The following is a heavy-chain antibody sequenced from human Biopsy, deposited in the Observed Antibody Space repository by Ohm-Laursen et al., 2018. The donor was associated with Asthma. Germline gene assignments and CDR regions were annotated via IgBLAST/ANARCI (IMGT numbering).Heavy chain of an antibody. CDR2: VYWTGST. Sequence: SETLSLTCSVYGGSISSFYWSWIRQSPEKGLEWMGHVYWTGSTNYNPSLKSRITMSVDTSKNRMFLELTSVTAAGTAIYYCVRAVRNEQWLAPFDYWGQGKPVTVSS. CDR3: VRAVRNEQWLAPFDY. V-gene: IGHV4-59*01. D-gene: IGHD6-19*01. CDR1: GGSISSFY. J-gene: IGHJ4*02.